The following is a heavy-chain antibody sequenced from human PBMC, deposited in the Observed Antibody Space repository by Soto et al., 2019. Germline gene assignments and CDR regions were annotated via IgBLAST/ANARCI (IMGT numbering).Heavy chain of an antibody. Sequence: QVQVAQSGAEVKRPGASVKVSCWASGYPFTNFXIHWVRQAPGQGLEWMGIINPSGGSTAYAQKFLGRVTMTRDTSTSTVYMEVSSLRSEDTAVYYCARADYYGSSGYHLDYWGQGTLVTVSS. D-gene: IGHD3-22*01. V-gene: IGHV1-46*01. CDR3: ARADYYGSSGYHLDY. CDR2: INPSGGST. CDR1: GYPFTNFX. J-gene: IGHJ4*02.